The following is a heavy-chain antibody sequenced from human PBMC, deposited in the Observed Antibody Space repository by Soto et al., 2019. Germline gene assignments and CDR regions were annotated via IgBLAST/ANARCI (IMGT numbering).Heavy chain of an antibody. Sequence: GASVKVSCKASGGTFSSYTISWVRQAPGQGLEWMGRIIPIHGKTNYAQKLQGRVTMTADTSTSTAYMELRSLRSDDTAVYYCAGTLGEGGDDTFDIWGQGTMVTVSS. CDR3: AGTLGEGGDDTFDI. CDR2: IIPIHGKT. CDR1: GGTFSSYT. V-gene: IGHV1-69*02. J-gene: IGHJ3*02. D-gene: IGHD2-21*01.